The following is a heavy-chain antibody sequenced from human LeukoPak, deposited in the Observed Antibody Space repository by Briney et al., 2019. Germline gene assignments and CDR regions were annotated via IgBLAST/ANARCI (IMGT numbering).Heavy chain of an antibody. D-gene: IGHD1-26*01. CDR1: GFTLSSYA. V-gene: IGHV3-23*01. CDR3: AKPIVATNLDWFDP. Sequence: GGPLRLSCAASGFTLSSYAMNWVRQAPGKGLEWVSTISHSGGSTYYADSVKGRFTISRDNSKNTLYLQMSSLRAEDTAVYYCAKPIVATNLDWFDPWGQGTLVTVSS. J-gene: IGHJ5*02. CDR2: ISHSGGST.